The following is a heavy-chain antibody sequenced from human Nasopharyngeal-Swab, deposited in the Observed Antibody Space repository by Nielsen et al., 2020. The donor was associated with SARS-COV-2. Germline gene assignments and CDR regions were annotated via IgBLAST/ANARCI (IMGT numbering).Heavy chain of an antibody. D-gene: IGHD1-26*01. V-gene: IGHV3-49*01. Sequence: GSLRLSCTTSGFTFGDYAMSWFRQAPGTGLEWVGFIRSKTYGGAPEYAASVKGRFTISRDGAESIAYLHMNSLETEDTGVYYCARSVGSYYGQGAFDVWGQGTMVTVSS. CDR2: IRSKTYGGAP. CDR3: ARSVGSYYGQGAFDV. J-gene: IGHJ3*01. CDR1: GFTFGDYA.